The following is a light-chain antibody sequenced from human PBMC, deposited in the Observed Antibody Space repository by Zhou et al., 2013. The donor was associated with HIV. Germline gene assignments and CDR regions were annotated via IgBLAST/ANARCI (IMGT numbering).Light chain of an antibody. CDR1: RSNIGTGYD. Sequence: QSVLTQPPSVSGAPGQRVTISCTGSRSNIGTGYDVHWYQQLPGTAPKVLIYGNSNRPSGVPDRFSGSKSGTSASLAITGLQAEDEADYYCGSYAGSSSWIFGGGTKLTVL. CDR3: GSYAGSSSWI. V-gene: IGLV1-40*01. CDR2: GNS. J-gene: IGLJ2*01.